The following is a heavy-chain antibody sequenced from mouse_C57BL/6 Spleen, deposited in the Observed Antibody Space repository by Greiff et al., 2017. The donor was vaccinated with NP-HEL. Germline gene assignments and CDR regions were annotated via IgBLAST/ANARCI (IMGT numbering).Heavy chain of an antibody. J-gene: IGHJ4*01. V-gene: IGHV5-4*01. CDR3: ARDRDYYGYYAMDY. CDR1: GFTFSSYA. CDR2: ISDGGSYT. Sequence: EVQVVESGGGLVKPGGSLKLSCAASGFTFSSYAMSWVRQTPEKRLEWVATISDGGSYTYYPDNVKGRFTISRDNAKNNLYLQMSHLKSEDTAMYYCARDRDYYGYYAMDYWGQGTSVTVSS. D-gene: IGHD1-1*01.